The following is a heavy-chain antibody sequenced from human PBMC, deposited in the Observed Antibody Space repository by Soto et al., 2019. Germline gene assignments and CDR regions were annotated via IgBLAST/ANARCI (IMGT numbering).Heavy chain of an antibody. CDR2: IYYSGST. CDR1: GGSISSGGYY. Sequence: QVQLQESGPGLVKPSQTLSLTCTVSGGSISSGGYYWSWIRQHPGKGLEWIGYIYYSGSTYYNPSLRSRVTLSVDTSKNPFSLKLSSVTAADTAVYYCAREPHDYGDYYYYGMDVWGQGTTVTVSS. D-gene: IGHD4-17*01. J-gene: IGHJ6*02. V-gene: IGHV4-31*03. CDR3: AREPHDYGDYYYYGMDV.